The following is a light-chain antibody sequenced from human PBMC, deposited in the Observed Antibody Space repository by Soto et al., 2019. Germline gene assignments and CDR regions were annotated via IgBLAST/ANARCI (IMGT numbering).Light chain of an antibody. V-gene: IGKV1-33*01. Sequence: DIQMTQSPSSLSASVGDRVTITCQASQDINSYLNWYQQKSGKAPKLLIYDASDLETGVTSRFSGTGYGRDFTFTISSLQPEDIETYSCQQYDSLQLRFRGGPK. J-gene: IGKJ4*01. CDR3: QQYDSLQLR. CDR2: DAS. CDR1: QDINSY.